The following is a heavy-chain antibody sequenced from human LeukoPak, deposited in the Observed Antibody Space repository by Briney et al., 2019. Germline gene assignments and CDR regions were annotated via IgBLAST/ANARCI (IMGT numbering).Heavy chain of an antibody. CDR3: ARQSITMIVVVAYFDL. CDR1: GGSISSSSYY. D-gene: IGHD3-22*01. Sequence: PSETLSLXCTVSGGSISSSSYYWGWIRQPPGKGLEWIGSIYYSGITYYNPSLKSRVTISVDTSKNQFSLKLSSVTAADTAVYYCARQSITMIVVVAYFDLWGRGTLVTVSS. V-gene: IGHV4-39*01. J-gene: IGHJ2*01. CDR2: IYYSGIT.